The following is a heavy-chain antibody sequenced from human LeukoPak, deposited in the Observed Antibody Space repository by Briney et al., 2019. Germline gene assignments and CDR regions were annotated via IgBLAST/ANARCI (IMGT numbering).Heavy chain of an antibody. Sequence: ASVKVSCKASGYTFTGYYMHWVRQAPRQGLEWMGWINPNSGGTNYAQKFQGWVTMTRDTSISTACMELSRLRSDDTAVYYCARDQGTVSARYYYYGMDVWGQGTTVTVSS. V-gene: IGHV1-2*04. J-gene: IGHJ6*02. CDR1: GYTFTGYY. CDR3: ARDQGTVSARYYYYGMDV. D-gene: IGHD4-17*01. CDR2: INPNSGGT.